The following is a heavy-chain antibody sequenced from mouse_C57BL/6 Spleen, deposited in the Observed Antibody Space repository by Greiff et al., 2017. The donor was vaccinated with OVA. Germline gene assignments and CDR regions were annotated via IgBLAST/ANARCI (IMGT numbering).Heavy chain of an antibody. CDR3: ARQGGSSLWYFDV. D-gene: IGHD1-1*01. V-gene: IGHV1-81*01. J-gene: IGHJ1*03. Sequence: VQLQQSGAELARPGASVKLSCKASGYTFTSYGISWVKQRTGQGLEWIGEIYPRSGNTYYNEKFKGKATLTADKSSSTAYMELRNLTSEDSAVYFCARQGGSSLWYFDVWGTGTTVTVSS. CDR1: GYTFTSYG. CDR2: IYPRSGNT.